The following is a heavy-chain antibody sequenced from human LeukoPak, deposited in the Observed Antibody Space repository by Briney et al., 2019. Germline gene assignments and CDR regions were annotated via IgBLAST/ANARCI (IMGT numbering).Heavy chain of an antibody. CDR3: ASYVEMATIGLYYFDY. Sequence: ASVKVSCKASGGTFSSYAISWVRQAPGQGLEWMGRVIPILGIANYAQKFQGRVTITADKSTSTAYMELSSLRSEDTAVYYCASYVEMATIGLYYFDYWGQGTLVTVSS. D-gene: IGHD5-24*01. CDR1: GGTFSSYA. V-gene: IGHV1-69*04. J-gene: IGHJ4*02. CDR2: VIPILGIA.